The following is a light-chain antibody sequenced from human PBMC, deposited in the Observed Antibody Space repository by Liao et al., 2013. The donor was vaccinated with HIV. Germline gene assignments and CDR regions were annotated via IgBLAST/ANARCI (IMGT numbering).Light chain of an antibody. V-gene: IGLV3-21*01. CDR1: SIGSKS. J-gene: IGLJ1*01. CDR2: HAS. CDR3: QLWDSSSDHPYV. Sequence: SYVLTQPPSVSVAPGKTAKITCGGSSIGSKSVHWYQQKPGQAPVLLIYHASDRPSGIPERFSGSNSGNTATLTISRVEPGDEADYYCQLWDSSSDHPYVFGTGTQVTVL.